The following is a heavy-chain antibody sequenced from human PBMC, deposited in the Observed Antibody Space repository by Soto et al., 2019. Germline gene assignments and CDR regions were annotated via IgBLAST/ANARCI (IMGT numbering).Heavy chain of an antibody. Sequence: PSETLSLTCTVSGGSISSGGYYWSWIRQHPGKGLEWIGYIYYSGSTYYNPSLKSRVTISVDTSKNQFSLYLQINSLRAEDTAVYYCATTPSTFDYWGQGTLVTVSS. CDR1: GGSISSGGYY. CDR2: IYYSGST. J-gene: IGHJ4*02. V-gene: IGHV4-31*03. D-gene: IGHD2-15*01. CDR3: ATTPSTFDY.